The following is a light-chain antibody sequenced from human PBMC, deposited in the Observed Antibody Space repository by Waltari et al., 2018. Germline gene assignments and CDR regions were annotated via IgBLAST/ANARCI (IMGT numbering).Light chain of an antibody. CDR3: AAWDDSLNAVV. CDR1: SSNIGSKT. Sequence: QSVLPQPPSASETSAQRVTLSCYGSSSNIGSKTVNWYQQLPGTAPKPLIYSNDKRPSGVPERFSGSKSGTSASLAISGLQSEDEAEYYCAAWDDSLNAVVFGGGTKVTVL. V-gene: IGLV1-44*01. J-gene: IGLJ2*01. CDR2: SND.